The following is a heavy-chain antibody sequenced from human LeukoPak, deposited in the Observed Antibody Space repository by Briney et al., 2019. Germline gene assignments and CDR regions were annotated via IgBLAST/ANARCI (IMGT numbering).Heavy chain of an antibody. D-gene: IGHD6-19*01. CDR1: EFTFSGYS. J-gene: IGHJ4*02. Sequence: GGSLRLSCVSSEFTFSGYSMNWVRQAPGKGLEWVSYISSSGSTIYYADSVKGRFTISRDNAKNSLYLQMNSLRAEDTAVYYCAREKIAVAGRGFDYWGQGTLVTVSS. CDR2: ISSSGSTI. V-gene: IGHV3-48*04. CDR3: AREKIAVAGRGFDY.